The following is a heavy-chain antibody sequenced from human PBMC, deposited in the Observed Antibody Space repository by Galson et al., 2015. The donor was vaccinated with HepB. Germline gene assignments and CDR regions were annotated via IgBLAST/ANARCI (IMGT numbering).Heavy chain of an antibody. J-gene: IGHJ6*03. CDR1: GFTFSNYD. CDR2: ISSDGSNK. Sequence: SLRLSCAASGFTFSNYDMHWVRQAPGKGLEWVAVISSDGSNKYYADSVKGRFTISRDISKKTLYLQMNSMRAEDTAIYYCMTSDYSKSRYSHYYMVVWGEGTTVTVSS. D-gene: IGHD4-11*01. V-gene: IGHV3-30*03. CDR3: MTSDYSKSRYSHYYMVV.